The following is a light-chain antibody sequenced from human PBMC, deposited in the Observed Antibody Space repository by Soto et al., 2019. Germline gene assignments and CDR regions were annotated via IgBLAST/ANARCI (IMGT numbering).Light chain of an antibody. CDR1: ISDVGSHNL. CDR3: CSFAGSNPFPYV. CDR2: EVN. Sequence: QSALTQPASVSGSPGQSITISCTGTISDVGSHNLVSWYQQHPDKAPKLIIYEVNERPSGVSSRFSGSKSGNTASLTVSGLQPDDEADYHGCSFAGSNPFPYVFRAATKVTV. J-gene: IGLJ1*01. V-gene: IGLV2-23*02.